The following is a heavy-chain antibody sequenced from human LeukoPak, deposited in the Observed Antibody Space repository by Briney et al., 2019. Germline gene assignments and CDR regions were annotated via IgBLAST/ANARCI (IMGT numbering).Heavy chain of an antibody. Sequence: GGSLRLSCAASGFTFDDYAMHWVRQAPGKGLEWVSGISWNSGSIGYADSVKGRFTISRDNAKNSLYLQMNSLRAEDTALYYCAKDMGSGYGYYFDYWGQGTLVTVSS. D-gene: IGHD5-12*01. CDR2: ISWNSGSI. V-gene: IGHV3-9*01. CDR1: GFTFDDYA. J-gene: IGHJ4*02. CDR3: AKDMGSGYGYYFDY.